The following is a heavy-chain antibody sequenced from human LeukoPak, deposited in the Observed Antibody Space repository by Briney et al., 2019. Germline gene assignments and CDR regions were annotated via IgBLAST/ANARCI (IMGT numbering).Heavy chain of an antibody. V-gene: IGHV4-34*01. D-gene: IGHD6-13*01. CDR1: GGSFSGYY. CDR3: ARGPGIASAGHFDY. J-gene: IGHJ4*02. CDR2: INHSGST. Sequence: SETLSLTCAVYGGSFSGYYWSWIRQPPGKGLEWIGEINHSGSTNYNPSLKSRVTISVDTSKNQFSLKLSSVTAADTAVYYCARGPGIASAGHFDYWGQGTLVTVSS.